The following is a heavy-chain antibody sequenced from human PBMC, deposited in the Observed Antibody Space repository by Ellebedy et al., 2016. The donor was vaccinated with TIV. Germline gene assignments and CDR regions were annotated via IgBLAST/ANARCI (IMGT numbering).Heavy chain of an antibody. D-gene: IGHD4-17*01. J-gene: IGHJ4*02. CDR2: ISFDGRAV. V-gene: IGHV3-30*04. CDR1: GFTFSSST. Sequence: GESLKISXAASGFTFSSSTMHWVRQAPGWGLDWVAGISFDGRAVHYADSVKGRFTISRDNSKNTLSLQMNSLRAEDTAVYYCARHYGDYGKDHWGQGTLVTVSS. CDR3: ARHYGDYGKDH.